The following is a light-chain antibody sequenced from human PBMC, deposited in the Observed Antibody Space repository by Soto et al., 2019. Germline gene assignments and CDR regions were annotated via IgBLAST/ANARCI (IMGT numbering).Light chain of an antibody. CDR2: AAS. V-gene: IGKV1-39*01. CDR1: QSISTY. J-gene: IGKJ1*01. Sequence: DIQMNQSPSSLSASVADRVTLTCRASQSISTYLHWYKQKLGKAPKXXSYAASSLQSGVPSRFSGSGSGTDFTLTISSLKPEDFETYYCQQSYSTPRTFGQGTKVDI. CDR3: QQSYSTPRT.